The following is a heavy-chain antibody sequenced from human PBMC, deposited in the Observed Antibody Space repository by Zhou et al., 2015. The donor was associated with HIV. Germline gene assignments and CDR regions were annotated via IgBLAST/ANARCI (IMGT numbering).Heavy chain of an antibody. V-gene: IGHV1-69*12. CDR3: ASVGAVRSAVI. CDR2: IIPIFGTV. CDR1: GGTFSNYS. J-gene: IGHJ4*02. Sequence: QVQLVQSGAEVKKPGSSVKVSCKASGGTFSNYSISWVRQAPGQGLEWMGGIIPIFGTVNYAQKFQGRVTITADESTSTAYMELSSLKSEDTAVYYCASVGAVRSAVIWGQGTLVTVSS. D-gene: IGHD3-16*01.